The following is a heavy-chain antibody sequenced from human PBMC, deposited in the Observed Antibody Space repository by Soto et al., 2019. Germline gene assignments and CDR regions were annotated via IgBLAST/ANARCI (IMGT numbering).Heavy chain of an antibody. CDR2: ISAYNGNT. J-gene: IGHJ5*02. CDR3: ARDDSFRLDFWSGYRRGKGWFDP. D-gene: IGHD3-3*01. Sequence: ASVKVSCKASGYTFTSYGISWVRQAPGQGLEWMGWISAYNGNTNYAQKLQGRVTMTTDTSTSTAYMELRSLRSDDTAVYYCARDDSFRLDFWSGYRRGKGWFDPWGQGTLVTVSS. V-gene: IGHV1-18*01. CDR1: GYTFTSYG.